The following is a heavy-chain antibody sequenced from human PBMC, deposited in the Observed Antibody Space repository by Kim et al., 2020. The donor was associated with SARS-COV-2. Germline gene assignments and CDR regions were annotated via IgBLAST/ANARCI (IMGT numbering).Heavy chain of an antibody. D-gene: IGHD2-15*01. J-gene: IGHJ4*02. Sequence: GGSLRLSCAASGFTFSSYGMHWVRQAPGKGLEWVAVIWYDGSNKYYADSVKGRFTISRDNSKNTLYLQMNSLRAEDTAVYYCARTRGDIVVVVAAPDSYLLDYWGQGTLVTVSS. CDR3: ARTRGDIVVVVAAPDSYLLDY. V-gene: IGHV3-33*01. CDR1: GFTFSSYG. CDR2: IWYDGSNK.